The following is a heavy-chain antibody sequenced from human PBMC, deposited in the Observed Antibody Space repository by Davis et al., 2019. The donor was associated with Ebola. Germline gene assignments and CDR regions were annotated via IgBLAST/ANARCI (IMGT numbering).Heavy chain of an antibody. CDR3: SRNTPVVSTHN. Sequence: HTGGSLRLSCTASGFTFSDSWMYWVRHPPGKGLVWVSRINGDGSIINYADSVKGRFTLSRDNAKNTVSLQMNSLRAEDTGFYFCSRNTPVVSTHNWGLGTLVTVSS. J-gene: IGHJ4*02. CDR1: GFTFSDSW. D-gene: IGHD2-8*02. V-gene: IGHV3-74*01. CDR2: INGDGSII.